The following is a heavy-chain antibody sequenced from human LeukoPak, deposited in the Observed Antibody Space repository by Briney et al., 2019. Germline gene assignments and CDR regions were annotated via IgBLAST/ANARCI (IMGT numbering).Heavy chain of an antibody. J-gene: IGHJ4*02. CDR3: ARMYYDILTG. CDR2: IYTSGST. Sequence: SETLSLTCTVSGGSISSGSYYWSWIRQPAGKGLEWIGRIYTSGSTNYNPSLKSRVTISVDTSRNQFSLKLSSVTAADTAVYYCARMYYDILTGWSQGTLVTVSS. CDR1: GGSISSGSYY. D-gene: IGHD3-9*01. V-gene: IGHV4-61*02.